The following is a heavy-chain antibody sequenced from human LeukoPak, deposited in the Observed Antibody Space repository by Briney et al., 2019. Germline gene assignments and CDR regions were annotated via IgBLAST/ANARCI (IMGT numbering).Heavy chain of an antibody. V-gene: IGHV3-48*03. CDR1: GFTFSNYE. J-gene: IGHJ4*02. Sequence: GGSLRLSCEASGFTFSNYEMNWVRQAPGRGLEWISYITTTGDRIQYADSVKGRFTISRDNAKNSLYLEMNSLRAEDTGVYFCARDTKDYWGQGTLVVVSS. D-gene: IGHD2-2*01. CDR2: ITTTGDRI. CDR3: ARDTKDY.